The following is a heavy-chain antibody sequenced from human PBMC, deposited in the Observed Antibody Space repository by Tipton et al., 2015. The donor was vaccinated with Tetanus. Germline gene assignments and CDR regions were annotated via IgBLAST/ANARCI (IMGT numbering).Heavy chain of an antibody. CDR1: GFTFSSYG. Sequence: SLRLSCAASGFTFSSYGMHWVRQDPGKGLEWVAVISYDGSNKYYADSVKGRFTISRDNSKNTLYLQMNSLRAEDTAVYYCAKTLFVYGDYDSTFDYWGQGTLVTVSS. J-gene: IGHJ4*02. CDR2: ISYDGSNK. CDR3: AKTLFVYGDYDSTFDY. D-gene: IGHD4-17*01. V-gene: IGHV3-30*18.